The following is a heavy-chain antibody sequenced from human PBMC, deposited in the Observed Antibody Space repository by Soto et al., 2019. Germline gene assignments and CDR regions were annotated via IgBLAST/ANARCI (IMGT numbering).Heavy chain of an antibody. CDR3: ARGLAMNYYDSSGYFQGYYGMDV. J-gene: IGHJ6*02. D-gene: IGHD3-22*01. V-gene: IGHV5-51*01. CDR2: IYPGDSDT. Sequence: PGESLKISCKGSGYSFTSYWIGWVRQMPGKGLEWVGIIYPGDSDTRYSPSFQGQVTISADKSISTAYLQWSSLKASDTAMYYCARGLAMNYYDSSGYFQGYYGMDVWGQGTTVTVSS. CDR1: GYSFTSYW.